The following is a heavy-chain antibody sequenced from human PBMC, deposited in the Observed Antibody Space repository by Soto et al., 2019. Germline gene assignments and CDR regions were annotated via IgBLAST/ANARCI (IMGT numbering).Heavy chain of an antibody. J-gene: IGHJ4*02. D-gene: IGHD6-19*01. V-gene: IGHV3-48*01. Sequence: EEQLVESGGGLVQPGGSLRLSCGASGFTFSSYSMNWVRQAPGKGLEWVSYISRSSSSIYYAASVKGRFTISRDNAKNSLYPQMNSLRAEETAVYYCARAPHIAVAGTTFDFWGRGTQVTVSS. CDR1: GFTFSSYS. CDR2: ISRSSSSI. CDR3: ARAPHIAVAGTTFDF.